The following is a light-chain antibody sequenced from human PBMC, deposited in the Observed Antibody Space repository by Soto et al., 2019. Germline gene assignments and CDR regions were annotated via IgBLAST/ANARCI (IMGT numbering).Light chain of an antibody. V-gene: IGKV4-1*01. CDR2: WAS. CDR1: QTVLYNFNNKNY. CDR3: QQSFSTPT. J-gene: IGKJ4*01. Sequence: DIVMTQSPDSLALSLGERATINCRSSQTVLYNFNNKNYLAWYQHRPGHPPRLLVYWASTREPGVPDRFSGSGSGTDFTLTINSLQAEDAAVYYCQQSFSTPTFGGGTKVEIK.